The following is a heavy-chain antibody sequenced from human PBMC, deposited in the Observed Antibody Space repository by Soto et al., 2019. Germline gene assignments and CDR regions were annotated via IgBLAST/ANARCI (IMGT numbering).Heavy chain of an antibody. J-gene: IGHJ5*02. V-gene: IGHV1-46*01. Sequence: ASVKVSCKASGYTFTSYYMHWVRQAPGQGLEWMGIINPSGGSTSYAQKFQGRVTMTRDTSTSTVYMELSSLRSEDTAVYYCARDYSISIFGVVTLYNWFDPWGHGTLFTVAS. CDR2: INPSGGST. CDR3: ARDYSISIFGVVTLYNWFDP. CDR1: GYTFTSYY. D-gene: IGHD3-3*01.